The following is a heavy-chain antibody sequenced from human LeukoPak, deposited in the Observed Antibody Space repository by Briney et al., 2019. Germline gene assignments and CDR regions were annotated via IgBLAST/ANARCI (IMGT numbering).Heavy chain of an antibody. CDR3: ARVQTKLERRRWEYYYGMDV. CDR2: ISGSDGST. J-gene: IGHJ6*04. D-gene: IGHD1-1*01. Sequence: GGSLRLSCAASGFTFSSYEMNWVRQAPGKGLEWVSAISGSDGSTYYADSVKGRFTISRDNSKNTLYLQMNSLRAEDTAVYYCARVQTKLERRRWEYYYGMDVWGKGTTVTVSS. V-gene: IGHV3-23*01. CDR1: GFTFSSYE.